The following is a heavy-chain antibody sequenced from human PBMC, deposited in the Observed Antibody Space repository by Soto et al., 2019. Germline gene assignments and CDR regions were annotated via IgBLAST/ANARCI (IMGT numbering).Heavy chain of an antibody. CDR3: ATVYDFWTGYYVN. V-gene: IGHV3-74*01. D-gene: IGHD3-3*01. J-gene: IGHJ4*02. CDR2: INSDGIST. Sequence: PGGSLRLSCAASGFTFSSQWMHWVRQHPGKGLVWVSRINSDGISTSYADSVEGRFTISRDNAKNTLYLQMNSLRAEDTAVYYCATVYDFWTGYYVNWGLGTLVTVSS. CDR1: GFTFSSQW.